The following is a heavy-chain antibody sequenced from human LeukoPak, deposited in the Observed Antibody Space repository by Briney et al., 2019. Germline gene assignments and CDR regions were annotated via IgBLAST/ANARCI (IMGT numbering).Heavy chain of an antibody. Sequence: GASVKVSCKASGYTFTSYGISWVRQAPGQGLEWMGWINAYNGNTNYAQKLQGRVTMTTDTSTNTDYMELRSLRSDDTAVYYCARESTVTTYFDYWGQGTLVTVSS. V-gene: IGHV1-18*01. J-gene: IGHJ4*02. D-gene: IGHD4-17*01. CDR3: ARESTVTTYFDY. CDR2: INAYNGNT. CDR1: GYTFTSYG.